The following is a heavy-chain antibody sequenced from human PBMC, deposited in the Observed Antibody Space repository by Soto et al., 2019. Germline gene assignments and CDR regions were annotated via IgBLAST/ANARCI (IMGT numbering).Heavy chain of an antibody. Sequence: ASVKVSCTASGYTFTSYYMPWVRQAPGQGLEWMGIINPSGGSTSYAQKFQGRVTMTRDTSTSTVYMELSSLRSEDTAVYYCAGQGSTYCSSTSCYAHYYYYYMDVWGKGTTVTVSS. D-gene: IGHD2-2*01. V-gene: IGHV1-46*03. CDR2: INPSGGST. J-gene: IGHJ6*03. CDR3: AGQGSTYCSSTSCYAHYYYYYMDV. CDR1: GYTFTSYY.